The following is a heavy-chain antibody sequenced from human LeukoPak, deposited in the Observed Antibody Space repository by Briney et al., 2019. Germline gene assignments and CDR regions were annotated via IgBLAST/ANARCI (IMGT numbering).Heavy chain of an antibody. J-gene: IGHJ4*02. V-gene: IGHV5-51*01. CDR2: IYPGDSDI. Sequence: GESLKISCRGSGYSFATHWIGWVRQLPGKGLVWMGIIYPGDSDIRYSPSFQGQVTISADKSISTAYLQWSSLKASDTAMYYCAIRYSGSYNDYWGQGTLVTVSS. D-gene: IGHD1-26*01. CDR3: AIRYSGSYNDY. CDR1: GYSFATHW.